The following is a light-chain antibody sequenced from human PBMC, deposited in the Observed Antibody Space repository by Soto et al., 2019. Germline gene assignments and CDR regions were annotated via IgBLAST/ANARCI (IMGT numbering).Light chain of an antibody. J-gene: IGKJ5*01. V-gene: IGKV1-39*01. CDR2: AAS. CDR3: QQYNSYLIT. CDR1: QSISSY. Sequence: DVQMTQSTSSLSASVGDRVTITCRASQSISSYLNWYQQKPGKAPKLLIYAASSLQSGVPSRFSGSGSGTEFTLTISSLQPDDFATYYCQQYNSYLITFGQGTRLEIK.